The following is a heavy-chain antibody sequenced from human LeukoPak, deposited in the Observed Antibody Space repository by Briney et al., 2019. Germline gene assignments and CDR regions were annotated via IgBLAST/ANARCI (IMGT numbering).Heavy chain of an antibody. V-gene: IGHV3-23*01. D-gene: IGHD6-6*01. Sequence: GGSLRLSCAASGFTFSSYAMSWVRQAPGKGLEWVSAISGSGGSTYYADSVKGRFTISRDNSKNTLYLQMNSLRAEDTAVYYCAKDFEYSSSSLYFDYWGQGTLVTVSS. J-gene: IGHJ4*02. CDR2: ISGSGGST. CDR3: AKDFEYSSSSLYFDY. CDR1: GFTFSSYA.